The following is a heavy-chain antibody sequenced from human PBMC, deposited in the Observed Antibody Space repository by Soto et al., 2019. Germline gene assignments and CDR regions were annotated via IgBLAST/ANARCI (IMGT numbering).Heavy chain of an antibody. CDR3: ANGCGGTCYSRINY. Sequence: EVQLLESGGGLVQPGGSLRLSCAASGFTFSSYAMSWVRQAPGKGLEWVSGISDSGGSTYYADSVKGRFTISRDNSKNTLYMQMNSLRAEATAVYYCANGCGGTCYSRINYWGQGTLVTVSS. CDR1: GFTFSSYA. CDR2: ISDSGGST. V-gene: IGHV3-23*01. D-gene: IGHD2-15*01. J-gene: IGHJ4*02.